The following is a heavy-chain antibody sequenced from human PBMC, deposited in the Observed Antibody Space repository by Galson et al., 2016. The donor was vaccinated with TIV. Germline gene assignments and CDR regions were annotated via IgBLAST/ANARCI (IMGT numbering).Heavy chain of an antibody. CDR3: ATNWAPDY. D-gene: IGHD1-1*01. V-gene: IGHV3-7*01. J-gene: IGHJ4*02. Sequence: SLRLSCAVSGFNFSDYWMRWVRQAPGKGLEWVANIKEDGSEKNYVGSVEGRFAVSRDNGKNSLYLQMNSLRVEDTAVYYCATNWAPDYWGQGTLVTVSS. CDR2: IKEDGSEK. CDR1: GFNFSDYW.